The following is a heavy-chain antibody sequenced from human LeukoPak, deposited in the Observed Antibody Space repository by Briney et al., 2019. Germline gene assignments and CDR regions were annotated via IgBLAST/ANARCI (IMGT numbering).Heavy chain of an antibody. V-gene: IGHV3-23*01. D-gene: IGHD3-22*01. CDR3: AKEPTSGYSYFDH. CDR1: GFTFSSYA. J-gene: IGHJ4*02. CDR2: ISGGVGT. Sequence: GASLRLSSAASGFTFSSYAMSWVRQAPGKGLEWVSDISGGVGTPSADSAKGRFTTSTDSSKNTLYLQMNSLRVEDTAIYYCAKEPTSGYSYFDHWGQGTLVSVSS.